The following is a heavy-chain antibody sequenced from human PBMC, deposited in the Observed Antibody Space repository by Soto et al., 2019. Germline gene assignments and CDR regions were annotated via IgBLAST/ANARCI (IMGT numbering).Heavy chain of an antibody. CDR1: GGSISSSSYY. CDR2: IYYSGST. D-gene: IGHD3-22*01. CDR3: ARRLYYDSSGFEGGGMDV. Sequence: SEILSLTCTVSGGSISSSSYYWGWIRQPPGKGLEWIGSIYYSGSTYYNPSLTSRVTISVDTSKNHFSLKLSSVTAADTAVYYCARRLYYDSSGFEGGGMDVWGQGTTVTVSS. J-gene: IGHJ6*02. V-gene: IGHV4-39*02.